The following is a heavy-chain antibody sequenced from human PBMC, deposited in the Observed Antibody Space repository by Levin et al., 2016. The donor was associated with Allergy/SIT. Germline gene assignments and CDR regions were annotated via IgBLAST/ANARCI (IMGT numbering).Heavy chain of an antibody. CDR2: ISSSSSYI. CDR3: ARVLEKQQKTAHDH. Sequence: WIRQPPGKGLEWVSSISSSSSYIYYADSVKGRFTISRDNAKNSLYLQMNSLRAEDTAVYHCARVLEKQQKTAHDHWGQGTLVTVSS. D-gene: IGHD6-13*01. J-gene: IGHJ4*02. V-gene: IGHV3-21*01.